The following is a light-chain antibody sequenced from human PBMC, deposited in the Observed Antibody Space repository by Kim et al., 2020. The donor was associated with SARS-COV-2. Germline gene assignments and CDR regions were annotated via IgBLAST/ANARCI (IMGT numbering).Light chain of an antibody. V-gene: IGKV3-20*01. CDR2: GTS. J-gene: IGKJ4*01. CDR3: QQFGSSPHT. Sequence: SPGERATLSCRASQSVSSNYLAWYQQTPGQAPRLLIYGTSSRATGIPDRFSGSGSGTDFTLTISRLEPEDFAVYYCQQFGSSPHTFGGGTKVDIK. CDR1: QSVSSNY.